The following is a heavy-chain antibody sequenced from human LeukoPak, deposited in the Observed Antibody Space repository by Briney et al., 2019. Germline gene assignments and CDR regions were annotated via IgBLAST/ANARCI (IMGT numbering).Heavy chain of an antibody. J-gene: IGHJ4*02. Sequence: ASVKVSCKASGGTFSSYAISWVRQAPGQGLEWMGRIIPIFGTANYAQKFQGRVTITTDESTSTAYMELSSLRSEDTAVYYCARSGDIVVVPAANYYFDYWGQGTLVTVSS. CDR1: GGTFSSYA. CDR2: IIPIFGTA. CDR3: ARSGDIVVVPAANYYFDY. D-gene: IGHD2-2*01. V-gene: IGHV1-69*05.